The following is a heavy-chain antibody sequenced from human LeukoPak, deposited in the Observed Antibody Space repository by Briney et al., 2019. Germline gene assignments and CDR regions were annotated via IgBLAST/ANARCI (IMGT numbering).Heavy chain of an antibody. CDR3: ARRFDS. CDR1: GFTFYSYS. Sequence: GGSLRLSCAASGFTFYSYSMNWVRQAPGRGLEWISYIGPGGDIYYADSVTGRFTVSRDTAKNSLYLQMNGLRVEDTAVYYCARRFDSWGQGTLVTVSS. V-gene: IGHV3-48*01. CDR2: IGPGGDI. J-gene: IGHJ4*02.